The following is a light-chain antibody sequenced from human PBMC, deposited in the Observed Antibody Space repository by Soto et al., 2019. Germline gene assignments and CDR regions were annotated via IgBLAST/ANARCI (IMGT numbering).Light chain of an antibody. CDR3: QQYGSPPWP. J-gene: IGKJ1*01. CDR1: QSASSTY. V-gene: IGKV3-20*01. CDR2: GAT. Sequence: IVITQSSGTLSLSPRERATLSLRASQSASSTYLVWYQQKPGQAPRLLIYGATSRASGIPDRFSGSGSGTDFTLTISRLEPEEFVIYYCQQYGSPPWPFGQGSKVEIK.